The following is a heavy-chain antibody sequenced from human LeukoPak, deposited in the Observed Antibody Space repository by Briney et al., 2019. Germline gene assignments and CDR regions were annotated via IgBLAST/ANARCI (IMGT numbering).Heavy chain of an antibody. Sequence: GGSLRLSCAASGFTFSTYEMNWVRQAPGKGLEWVSYISGSGSAIYYADSVKGRFTISRDNSKNTLYLQMNSLRAEDTAVYYCARRREKWFDPWGQGTLVTVSS. CDR3: ARRREKWFDP. CDR2: ISGSGSAI. J-gene: IGHJ5*02. CDR1: GFTFSTYE. V-gene: IGHV3-48*03.